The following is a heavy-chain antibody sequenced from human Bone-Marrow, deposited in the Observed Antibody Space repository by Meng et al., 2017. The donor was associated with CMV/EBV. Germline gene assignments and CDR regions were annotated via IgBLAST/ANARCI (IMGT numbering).Heavy chain of an antibody. CDR2: ISAYNGNT. D-gene: IGHD5-24*01. Sequence: ASVKVSCKASGYTFTSYGISWVRQAPGQGLEWMGWISAYNGNTNYAQKLQGRVTMTTDTSTSTAYMELRSLRSDDTAVYYCARDRDRGGVWYYGMDVWGQGTTVTFSS. V-gene: IGHV1-18*01. CDR3: ARDRDRGGVWYYGMDV. J-gene: IGHJ6*02. CDR1: GYTFTSYG.